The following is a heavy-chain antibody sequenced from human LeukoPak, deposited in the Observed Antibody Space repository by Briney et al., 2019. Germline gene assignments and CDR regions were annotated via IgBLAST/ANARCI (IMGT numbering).Heavy chain of an antibody. Sequence: GGSLRLSCAASGFTFSNYGMHWVRQAPGKGLEWVAAISYDGSNKYYADSVKGRLTSSRDNSKNTLYLQMNSLRPEDTAVYYCAKDSSVWVVGAISFFDYWGQGTLVTVSS. V-gene: IGHV3-30*18. CDR2: ISYDGSNK. D-gene: IGHD1-26*01. CDR1: GFTFSNYG. CDR3: AKDSSVWVVGAISFFDY. J-gene: IGHJ4*02.